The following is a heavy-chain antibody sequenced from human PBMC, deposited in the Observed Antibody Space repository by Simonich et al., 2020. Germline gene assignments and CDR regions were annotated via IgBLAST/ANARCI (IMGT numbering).Heavy chain of an antibody. J-gene: IGHJ4*02. CDR3: ARWTATGYYFDY. CDR2: IYGGGST. V-gene: IGHV3-53*01. Sequence: EVQLVESGGGLIQPGGSLRLSCAASGFTVSSNYMSWVRQAPGKGLGWVSGIYGGGSTYYADSVKGRFTISRDNSKNTLYLQINSLRAEDTAVYYCARWTATGYYFDYWGQGTLVTVSS. CDR1: GFTVSSNY. D-gene: IGHD1-1*01.